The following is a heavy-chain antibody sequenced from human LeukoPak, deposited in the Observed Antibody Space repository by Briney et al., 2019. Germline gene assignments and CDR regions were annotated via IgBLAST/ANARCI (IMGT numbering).Heavy chain of an antibody. CDR2: ISTSGGST. CDR1: GFTFSSYA. CDR3: AIMHRYYDGSGYWVQ. V-gene: IGHV3-23*01. D-gene: IGHD3-22*01. Sequence: GGSLRPSCAASGFTFSSYAMSWVRQAPGKGLEWVSGISTSGGSTSYADSVKGRFTISRDNPRNTLYMQMSSLRAEDTAVYYCAIMHRYYDGSGYWVQWGQGTLVTVSS. J-gene: IGHJ4*02.